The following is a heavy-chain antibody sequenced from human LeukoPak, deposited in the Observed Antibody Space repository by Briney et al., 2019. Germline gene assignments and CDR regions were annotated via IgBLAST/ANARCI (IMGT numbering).Heavy chain of an antibody. Sequence: PGGSLRLSCAASGFTFSSYGMHWVRQAPGKGLEWVAVISYDGSNKYYADSVKGRFTISRDNSKNTLYLQMNSLRAEDTAVYYCASTLCSGDNCYFDYYYYMDVWGKGTTVTISS. CDR1: GFTFSSYG. CDR3: ASTLCSGDNCYFDYYYYMDV. CDR2: ISYDGSNK. J-gene: IGHJ6*03. D-gene: IGHD2-15*01. V-gene: IGHV3-30*03.